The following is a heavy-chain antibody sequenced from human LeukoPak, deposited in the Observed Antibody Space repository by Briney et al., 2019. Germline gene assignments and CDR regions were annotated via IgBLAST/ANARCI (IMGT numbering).Heavy chain of an antibody. J-gene: IGHJ5*02. CDR3: ASIVVVVAARFDP. V-gene: IGHV3-23*01. Sequence: GGSLRLSCAASGFTFSSYVMSWVRQAPGQGLEWVSAISGSGGSTYYADSVKGRFTISRDNSKNTVYLQMNSLRAEETAVYYCASIVVVVAARFDPWGQGTLVTVSS. D-gene: IGHD2-15*01. CDR1: GFTFSSYV. CDR2: ISGSGGST.